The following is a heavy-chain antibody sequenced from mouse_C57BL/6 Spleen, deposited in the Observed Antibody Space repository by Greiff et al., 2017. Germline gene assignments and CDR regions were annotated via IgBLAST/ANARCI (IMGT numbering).Heavy chain of an antibody. J-gene: IGHJ4*01. CDR1: GFTFSDAW. V-gene: IGHV6-6*01. CDR3: TGLTGDYAMDY. CDR2: IRNKANNHAT. D-gene: IGHD4-1*01. Sequence: EVQLQESGGGLVQPGGSMKLSCAASGFTFSDAWMDWVRQSPEKGLEWVAEIRNKANNHATYYAESVKGRFTISRDDSKSSVYLQMNSLRAEDTGIYYCTGLTGDYAMDYWGQGTSVTVSS.